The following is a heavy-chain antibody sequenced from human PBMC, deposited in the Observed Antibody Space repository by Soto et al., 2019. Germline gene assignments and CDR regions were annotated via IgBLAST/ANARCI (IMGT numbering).Heavy chain of an antibody. CDR1: GFTFSSYA. Sequence: QVQLVESGGGVVQPGRSLRLSCAASGFTFSSYAMHWVRQAPGKGLEWVAVISYDGSNKYYADSVKGRFTISRDNSKNTLYLQMNSLRAEDTAVYYCARVRIAVACTDWYFDLWGRGTLVTVSS. CDR2: ISYDGSNK. D-gene: IGHD6-19*01. CDR3: ARVRIAVACTDWYFDL. V-gene: IGHV3-30-3*01. J-gene: IGHJ2*01.